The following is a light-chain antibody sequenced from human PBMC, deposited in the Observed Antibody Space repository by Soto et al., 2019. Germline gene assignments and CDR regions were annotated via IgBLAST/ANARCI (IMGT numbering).Light chain of an antibody. CDR1: SSDVGGFHY. V-gene: IGLV2-14*01. CDR3: SSYTSRDTLL. J-gene: IGLJ3*02. CDR2: EVT. Sequence: QSALTQPASVSGSPGQSISISCTGTSSDVGGFHYVSWYQQHPGKAPKLMIYEVTNRPSGVSNRFSGSKSGNTASLTISGLQAEDEADYYCSSYTSRDTLLFCGGTKLTVL.